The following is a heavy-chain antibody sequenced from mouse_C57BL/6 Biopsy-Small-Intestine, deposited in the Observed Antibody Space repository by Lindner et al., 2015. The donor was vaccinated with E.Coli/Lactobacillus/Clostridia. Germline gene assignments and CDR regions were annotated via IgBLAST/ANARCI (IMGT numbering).Heavy chain of an antibody. Sequence: SVKVSCKASGYTFTNYDINWVRQATGQGLEWMGWINRNSDKTGSAQKFQGRVTMTRNTSISTAYMELSSLRSEDTAVYYCVVGAVSATFDIWGQGTMVTVSS. CDR3: VVGAVSATFDI. V-gene: IGHV1-84*02. J-gene: IGHJ3*01. CDR2: INRNSDKT. D-gene: IGHD1-3*01. CDR1: GYTFTNYD.